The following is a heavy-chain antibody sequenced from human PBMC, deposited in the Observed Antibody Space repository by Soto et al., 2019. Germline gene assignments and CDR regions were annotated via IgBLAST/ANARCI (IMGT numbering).Heavy chain of an antibody. D-gene: IGHD3-3*01. J-gene: IGHJ4*02. CDR3: ARVYDFWSGYYLDY. Sequence: GGSLRLSWAACGFTSSSYWVSWVRQVPGKGLEWVANIKQDGSEKYYVDFVKGRFTISRDNAMNSLYLQMYSLCAEDTAVYYCARVYDFWSGYYLDYWGQGT. CDR2: IKQDGSEK. V-gene: IGHV3-7*04. CDR1: GFTSSSYW.